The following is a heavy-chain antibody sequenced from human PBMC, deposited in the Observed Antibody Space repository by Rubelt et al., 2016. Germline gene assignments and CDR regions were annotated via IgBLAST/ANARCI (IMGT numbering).Heavy chain of an antibody. D-gene: IGHD3-16*01. CDR2: TSYNWRP. CDR1: GASVSSHY. CDR3: ARGDDSDGRAAFDI. V-gene: IGHV4-59*02. J-gene: IGHJ3*02. Sequence: QVQLQESGPGLVKPSETLSLTCVVYGASVSSHYWSWIRQPPGRGLEWIAYTSYNWRPVYNHSHTGRSTLSTDTSKKQLSLKPNSVTAADTAVDYCARGDDSDGRAAFDIWGQGTMVTVSS.